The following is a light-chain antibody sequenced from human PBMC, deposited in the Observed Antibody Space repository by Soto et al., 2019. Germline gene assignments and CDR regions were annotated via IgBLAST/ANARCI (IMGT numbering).Light chain of an antibody. Sequence: EIVLTQSPDTPSLSPGDTATLSFRASQTVIHNYLAWHQQKPGQTPRLLVYGASSRATGIPDRFSGSGSGTDFTLTISRLEPEDFAVYYCQQHGTSPITFGQGTRLEIK. CDR3: QQHGTSPIT. J-gene: IGKJ5*01. V-gene: IGKV3-20*01. CDR1: QTVIHNY. CDR2: GAS.